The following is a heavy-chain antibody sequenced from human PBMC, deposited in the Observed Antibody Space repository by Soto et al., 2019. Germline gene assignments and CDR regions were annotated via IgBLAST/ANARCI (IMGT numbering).Heavy chain of an antibody. CDR1: GYSFAGYW. J-gene: IGHJ3*01. CDR3: ARLPGVRGVFDGFNV. V-gene: IGHV5-51*01. CDR2: IYPGDSDT. D-gene: IGHD3-10*01. Sequence: GESLKISCKGSGYSFAGYWIGWVRQMPGKGPDWMGVIYPGDSDTRYSPSFHGQVTISADKSISTAYLQWNSLKASDTAMYFCARLPGVRGVFDGFNVWGQGTMVTVSS.